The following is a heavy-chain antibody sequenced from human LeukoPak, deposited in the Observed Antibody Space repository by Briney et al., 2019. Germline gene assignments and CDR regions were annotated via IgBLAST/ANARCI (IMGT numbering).Heavy chain of an antibody. CDR3: ATGLPNEVRGVIITVFDY. Sequence: GASVKVSCKASGYTFTSYGISWVRQAPGQGLEWMGWISAYNGNTNYAQKLQGRVTMTTDTSTSTAYMELSSLRSEDTAVYYCATGLPNEVRGVIITVFDYWGQGTLVTVSS. D-gene: IGHD3-10*01. J-gene: IGHJ4*02. CDR1: GYTFTSYG. CDR2: ISAYNGNT. V-gene: IGHV1-18*01.